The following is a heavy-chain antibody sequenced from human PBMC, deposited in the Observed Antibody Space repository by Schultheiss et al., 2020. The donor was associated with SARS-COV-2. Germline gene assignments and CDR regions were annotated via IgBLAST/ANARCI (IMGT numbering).Heavy chain of an antibody. CDR3: VKYNYGSIPDGIDS. CDR2: IHGSGSFNTGSF. CDR1: GGSISSYY. D-gene: IGHD3-10*01. J-gene: IGHJ5*01. V-gene: IGHV4-59*01. Sequence: SETLSLTCTVSGGSISSYYWSWIRQPPGKGLEWIGYIHGSGSFNTGSFNYNPSLKSRVTISVDTSKNQFSLKLSSVTAADTAVYFCVKYNYGSIPDGIDSWGQGTLVTVSS.